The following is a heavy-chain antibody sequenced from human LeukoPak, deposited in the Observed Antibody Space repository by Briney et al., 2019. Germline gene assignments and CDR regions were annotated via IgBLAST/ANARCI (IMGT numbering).Heavy chain of an antibody. V-gene: IGHV1-46*01. J-gene: IGHJ4*02. CDR2: INPSGGST. D-gene: IGHD3-9*01. Sequence: ASVKVSRKASGYTFTSYYMHWVRQAPGQGLEWMGIINPSGGSTSYAQKFQGRVTMTSDTSTSTVYMELSRLRSEDTAVYYCARVYDILTGYSLPYYWGQGTLVTVSS. CDR3: ARVYDILTGYSLPYY. CDR1: GYTFTSYY.